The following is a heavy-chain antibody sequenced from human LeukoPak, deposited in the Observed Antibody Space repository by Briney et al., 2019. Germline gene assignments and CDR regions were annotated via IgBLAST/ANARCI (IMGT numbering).Heavy chain of an antibody. CDR1: GYPFTSYP. J-gene: IGHJ4*02. CDR2: INTDTGNP. CDR3: ARARYCSAGSCYSTY. Sequence: GAAVKVSCKASGYPFTSYPMNWVRQPPGQGLEWMGWINTDTGNPTYAQGFTGRFVFSLDTSVSTAYLQISDLKAEDTAVYYCARARYCSAGSCYSTYWGQGTLVTVSS. V-gene: IGHV7-4-1*02. D-gene: IGHD2-15*01.